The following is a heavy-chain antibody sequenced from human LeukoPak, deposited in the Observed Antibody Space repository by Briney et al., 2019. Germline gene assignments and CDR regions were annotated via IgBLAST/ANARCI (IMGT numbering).Heavy chain of an antibody. V-gene: IGHV1-69*05. J-gene: IGHJ4*02. CDR2: IIPIFGTA. CDR1: GGTFSSYA. Sequence: ASVKVSCKASGGTFSSYAISWVRQAPGQGLEWMGGIIPIFGTANYAQKLQGRVTMTTDTSTSTAYMELRSLRSDDTAVYYCASLQFGGYFDYWGQGTLVTVSS. CDR3: ASLQFGGYFDY. D-gene: IGHD3-10*01.